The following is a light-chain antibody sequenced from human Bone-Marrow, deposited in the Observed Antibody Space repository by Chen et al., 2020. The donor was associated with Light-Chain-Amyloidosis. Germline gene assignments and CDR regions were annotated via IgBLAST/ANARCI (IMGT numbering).Light chain of an antibody. J-gene: IGLJ3*02. CDR3: ATGDNSVGDEWV. V-gene: IGLV1-44*01. CDR1: SSNIGSLT. CDR2: RNN. Sequence: QSLLTQPPSASGTPGQRVTISCSGSSSNIGSLTVNWYQQLPGTAPKLLIYRNNQRPSGVPDRFSGSKSGTSASLAISGVQSEDEADYYCATGDNSVGDEWVFGGGTKLTVL.